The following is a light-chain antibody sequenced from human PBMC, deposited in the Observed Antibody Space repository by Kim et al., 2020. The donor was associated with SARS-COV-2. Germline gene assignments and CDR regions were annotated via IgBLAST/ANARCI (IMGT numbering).Light chain of an antibody. CDR2: AAS. V-gene: IGKV1-9*01. J-gene: IGKJ1*01. CDR1: QDISNF. CDR3: HQFYLSPRT. Sequence: ASVGDRVTSTCRASQDISNFLAWYQQDLGKAPKLLIYAASTLGSGVPSRFSGRGSGTEFTLTISSLQPEDFATYFCHQFYLSPRTFGQGTKVDIK.